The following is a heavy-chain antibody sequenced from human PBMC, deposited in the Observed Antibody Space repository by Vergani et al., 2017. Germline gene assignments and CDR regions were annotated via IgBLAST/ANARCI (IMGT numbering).Heavy chain of an antibody. CDR1: GGSFSGYY. J-gene: IGHJ6*03. V-gene: IGHV4-34*01. D-gene: IGHD3-3*01. CDR3: ARVQELYDFWSGYRVRYYYYMDV. Sequence: QVQLQQWGAGLLKPSETLSLTCAVYGGSFSGYYWSWIRQPPGKGLEWIGEINHIGSTNNNPSLKSRVTISVDTSKNQFSLKLSSVTAADTAVYYCARVQELYDFWSGYRVRYYYYMDVWGKGTTVTVSS. CDR2: INHIGST.